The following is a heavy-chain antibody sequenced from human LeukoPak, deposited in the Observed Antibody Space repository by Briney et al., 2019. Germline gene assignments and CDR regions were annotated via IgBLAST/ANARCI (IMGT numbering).Heavy chain of an antibody. D-gene: IGHD4-17*01. V-gene: IGHV3-53*01. CDR1: GFTASSNN. CDR2: IYSGGST. J-gene: IGHJ1*01. CDR3: ARALNGDYVVIQH. Sequence: GGSLRLSRAPPGFTASSNNMSWVRQTPGKGVGWVSVIYSGGSTDYVDSVKGRFTISRDNSKNTLYLQMNSLRAEDTAVYYCARALNGDYVVIQHWGQGTLVTVSS.